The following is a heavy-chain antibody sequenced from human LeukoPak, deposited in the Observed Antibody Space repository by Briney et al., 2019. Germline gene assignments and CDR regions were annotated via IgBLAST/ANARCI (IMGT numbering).Heavy chain of an antibody. J-gene: IGHJ4*02. CDR1: EITFSDFW. Sequence: GGSLRLSCSVSEITFSDFWMNWVRQAQGRGLEWVASIKKDGSGEYYVDSVRGRFTISRDNAQNSLYLQMNSLRDEDTAVYYCASGHYADYDWGQGTLVTVSS. CDR2: IKKDGSGE. V-gene: IGHV3-7*01. CDR3: ASGHYADYD. D-gene: IGHD4-17*01.